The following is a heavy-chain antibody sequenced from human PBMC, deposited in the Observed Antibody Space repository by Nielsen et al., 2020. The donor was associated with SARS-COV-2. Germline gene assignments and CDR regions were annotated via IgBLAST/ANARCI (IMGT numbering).Heavy chain of an antibody. CDR1: GGSINRSNYY. J-gene: IGHJ2*01. CDR2: ISYSGST. V-gene: IGHV4-39*01. Sequence: SETLSLTCTVSGGSINRSNYYWGWIRQPPGKGLEWIGSISYSGSTYYNPSRKSRVTISVDTSKNQFSLKLSSVTAADTAVYYCARGRVVLTRKLGGLRYFDLWGRGTLVTVSS. D-gene: IGHD4/OR15-4a*01. CDR3: ARGRVVLTRKLGGLRYFDL.